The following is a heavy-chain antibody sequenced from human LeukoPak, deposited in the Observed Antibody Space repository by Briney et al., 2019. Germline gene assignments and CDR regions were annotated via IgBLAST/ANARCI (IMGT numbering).Heavy chain of an antibody. CDR2: ISASSSFI. D-gene: IGHD2-2*01. V-gene: IGHV3-21*01. Sequence: GGSLRLSCAASGFTFSHYSMNWVREAPGKGLEWVSSISASSSFIYYADSLKGRFTISRDNAKNSLYLQMNSLRAEDTAVFYCARGYCSRTSCEDFDYWGQGTLVTVSS. CDR3: ARGYCSRTSCEDFDY. CDR1: GFTFSHYS. J-gene: IGHJ4*02.